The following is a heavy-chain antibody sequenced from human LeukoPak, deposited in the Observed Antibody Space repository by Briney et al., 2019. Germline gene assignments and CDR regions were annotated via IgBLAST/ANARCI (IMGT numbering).Heavy chain of an antibody. CDR2: IKSKTDGGTT. D-gene: IGHD5-18*01. CDR1: GFTFSNAW. Sequence: GGSLRLPCAASGFTFSNAWMSWLRQAPGKGLEWVGRIKSKTDGGTTDYAAPVKGRFTISRDDSKNTVFLQMNSLKTEDTAVYYCTTDRGYSYSYTYWGQGTLVTVSS. CDR3: TTDRGYSYSYTY. J-gene: IGHJ4*02. V-gene: IGHV3-15*01.